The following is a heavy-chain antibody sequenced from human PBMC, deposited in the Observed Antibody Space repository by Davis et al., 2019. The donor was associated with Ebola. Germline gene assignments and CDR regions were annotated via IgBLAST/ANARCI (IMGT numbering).Heavy chain of an antibody. CDR1: GGSISSSNW. J-gene: IGHJ4*02. D-gene: IGHD6-13*01. CDR2: INHSGST. Sequence: MPSETLSLTCAVSGGSISSSNWWSWVRQPPGKGLEWIGEINHSGSTNYNPSLKSRVTISVDTSKNQFSLKLSSVTAADTAVYYCARLDQQLGLDYWGQGTLVTVSS. V-gene: IGHV4-4*02. CDR3: ARLDQQLGLDY.